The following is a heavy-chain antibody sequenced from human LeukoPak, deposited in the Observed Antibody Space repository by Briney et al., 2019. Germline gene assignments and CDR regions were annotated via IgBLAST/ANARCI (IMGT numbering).Heavy chain of an antibody. CDR3: ARQYCSGPSCRYYYYYMDV. J-gene: IGHJ6*03. V-gene: IGHV4-39*01. CDR2: IYYSGTT. CDR1: GGSISSSSCY. Sequence: SETLSLTCTVSGGSISSSSCYWGWIRQPPGKGLEWIGNIYYSGTTYYNGSLKSRFTMSVDTSKNQFSLKLSSVTAADTAVYYCARQYCSGPSCRYYYYYMDVWGKGTTVTVSS. D-gene: IGHD2-2*01.